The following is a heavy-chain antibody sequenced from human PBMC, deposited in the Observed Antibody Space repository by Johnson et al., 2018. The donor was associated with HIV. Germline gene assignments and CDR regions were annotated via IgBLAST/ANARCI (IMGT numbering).Heavy chain of an antibody. CDR1: GFTFSSYD. CDR3: ARGGPFHAFDI. Sequence: EKLVESGGGLVQPGGSLRLSCAASGFTFSSYDMHWVRQATGKGLEWVSAIGTAGDTIYADSVKGRFTISRDNAKNTLFLQMNSLRAEDTAMYFCARGGPFHAFDIWGHGTTVTVSS. D-gene: IGHD2-21*01. CDR2: IGTAGDT. V-gene: IGHV3-13*01. J-gene: IGHJ3*02.